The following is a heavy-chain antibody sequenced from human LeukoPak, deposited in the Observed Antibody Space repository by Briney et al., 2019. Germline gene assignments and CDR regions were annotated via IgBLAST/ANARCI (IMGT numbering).Heavy chain of an antibody. D-gene: IGHD3-3*01. CDR2: INPNSGGT. CDR3: ARAHFDFWSGYPLYYMDV. V-gene: IGHV1-2*02. J-gene: IGHJ6*03. CDR1: GYTFTGYY. Sequence: ASVKVSCKASGYTFTGYYMHWVRQAPGQGLEWMGWINPNSGGTNYAQKFKGRVTMTRDTSISTAYIELSRLRSDDTAVYYCARAHFDFWSGYPLYYMDVWGKGTTVTVSS.